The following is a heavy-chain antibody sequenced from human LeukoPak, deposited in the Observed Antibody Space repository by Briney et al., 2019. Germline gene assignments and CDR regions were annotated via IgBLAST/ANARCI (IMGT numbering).Heavy chain of an antibody. CDR3: ARTLDTALPFDY. CDR2: IYYGGST. CDR1: GGSISSYY. J-gene: IGHJ4*02. D-gene: IGHD5-18*01. Sequence: SETLSLTCTVSGGSISSYYWSWIRQPPGKGLEWIGYIYYGGSTNYNPSLKSRVTISVDTSKNQFSLKLSSVTAADTAVYYCARTLDTALPFDYWGQGTLVTVSS. V-gene: IGHV4-59*01.